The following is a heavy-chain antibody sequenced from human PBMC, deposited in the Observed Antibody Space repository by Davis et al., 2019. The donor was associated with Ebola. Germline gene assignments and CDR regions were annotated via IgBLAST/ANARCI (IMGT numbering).Heavy chain of an antibody. D-gene: IGHD3-10*01. CDR3: AKDSGAFDY. Sequence: GESLKISCAASGFTFSNYAMTWVRQTPGKGLEWVSAISDSGGNTFYADSVKGRFTISRDNSKSTLYLQMSSLRAEDTALYYCAKDSGAFDYWGQGTLVTVSS. J-gene: IGHJ4*02. V-gene: IGHV3-23*01. CDR1: GFTFSNYA. CDR2: ISDSGGNT.